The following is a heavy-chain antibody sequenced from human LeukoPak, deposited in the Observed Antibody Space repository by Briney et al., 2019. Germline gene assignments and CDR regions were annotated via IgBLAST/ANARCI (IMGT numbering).Heavy chain of an antibody. CDR2: INWNSGDI. Sequence: GGSLRLSCAASGFTFDDYAMHWVRQAPGKGPEWVSGINWNSGDIGYADSVKGRFTISRDNAKNSLYLQMNSLGAEDTALYYCAKAGAGTFYHYGMDVWGQGTTVTVSS. J-gene: IGHJ6*02. CDR1: GFTFDDYA. V-gene: IGHV3-9*01. CDR3: AKAGAGTFYHYGMDV. D-gene: IGHD6-19*01.